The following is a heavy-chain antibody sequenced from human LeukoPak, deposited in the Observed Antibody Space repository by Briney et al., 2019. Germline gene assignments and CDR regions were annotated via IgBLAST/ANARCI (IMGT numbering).Heavy chain of an antibody. V-gene: IGHV3-15*01. Sequence: PGGSLRLSCAASRFTFSDAWMDWVRQAPGKGLEWVGRIKSETDGGTTDYAAPVKGRFIISRDDSQNTLSLQMNSLKTEDTAVYYCARHSWHRGNLEGSDYYYYYMDVWGKGTTVTVSS. D-gene: IGHD4-23*01. CDR2: IKSETDGGTT. CDR1: RFTFSDAW. CDR3: ARHSWHRGNLEGSDYYYYYMDV. J-gene: IGHJ6*03.